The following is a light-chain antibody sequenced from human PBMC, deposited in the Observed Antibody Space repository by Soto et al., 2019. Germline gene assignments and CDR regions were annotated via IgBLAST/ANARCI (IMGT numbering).Light chain of an antibody. V-gene: IGKV1-17*03. Sequence: DIQMTQSPSAMSASLGDGVTITCRASQGISNSLAWFQQKPGRVPKRLIYGASTLQSWAPSRFSGSASGAAFTLTISSLQPEDFETYYCLQYNSYPFTFGGGTKVDIK. J-gene: IGKJ4*01. CDR1: QGISNS. CDR3: LQYNSYPFT. CDR2: GAS.